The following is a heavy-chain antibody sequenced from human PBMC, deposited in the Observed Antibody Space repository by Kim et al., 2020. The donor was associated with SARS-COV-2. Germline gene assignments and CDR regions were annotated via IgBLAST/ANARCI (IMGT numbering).Heavy chain of an antibody. CDR3: AREVAVAGTWEFDY. V-gene: IGHV7-4-1*02. CDR2: INTNTGNP. J-gene: IGHJ4*02. CDR1: GYTFTSYA. Sequence: ASVKVSCKASGYTFTSYAMNWVRQAPGQGLEWMGWINTNTGNPTYAQGFTGRFVFSLDTSVSTAYLQISSLKAEDTAVYYCAREVAVAGTWEFDYWGQGTLVTVSS. D-gene: IGHD6-19*01.